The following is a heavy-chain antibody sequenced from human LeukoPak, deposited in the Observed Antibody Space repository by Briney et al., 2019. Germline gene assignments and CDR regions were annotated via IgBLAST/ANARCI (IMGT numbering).Heavy chain of an antibody. D-gene: IGHD4-17*01. J-gene: IGHJ3*02. CDR2: ISGSGGST. CDR3: AKDPRMTTATVTTDAFDI. V-gene: IGHV3-23*01. CDR1: GFTFSSYA. Sequence: GGSLRLSCAASGFTFSSYAMSWVRQAPGKWLEWVSSISGSGGSTYYADSVKGRFTISRDNSKNTLYLQMNSLRAEDTAVYYCAKDPRMTTATVTTDAFDIWGQGTMVTVSS.